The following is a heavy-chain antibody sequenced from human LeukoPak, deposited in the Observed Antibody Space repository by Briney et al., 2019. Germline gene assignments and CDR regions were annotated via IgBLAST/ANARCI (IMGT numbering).Heavy chain of an antibody. D-gene: IGHD6-13*01. Sequence: ASVKVSCKASGYTFTSYGISWVRQAPGQGLEWMGWISAYNGNTNYAQKLQGRVTMTTDTSTSTAYMELRSLRSDDTAVYYCARDRGRQLVPQAFDYWGQGTLVTVSS. CDR2: ISAYNGNT. CDR3: ARDRGRQLVPQAFDY. J-gene: IGHJ4*02. V-gene: IGHV1-18*01. CDR1: GYTFTSYG.